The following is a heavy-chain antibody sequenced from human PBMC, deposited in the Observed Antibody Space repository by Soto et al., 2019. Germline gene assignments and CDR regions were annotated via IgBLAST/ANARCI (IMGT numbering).Heavy chain of an antibody. CDR1: GFTFSDYY. D-gene: IGHD1-1*01. J-gene: IGHJ4*02. Sequence: PGGSLRLSCEGSGFTFSDYYMSWIRQAPGRGLEWISYSSNSGTFTRYSDSVKGRFSISRDNTKNFLYLQMNSLRAEDTAVYFCARSGDNYKVLDYWGQGTPVTVSS. CDR2: SSNSGTFT. CDR3: ARSGDNYKVLDY. V-gene: IGHV3-11*06.